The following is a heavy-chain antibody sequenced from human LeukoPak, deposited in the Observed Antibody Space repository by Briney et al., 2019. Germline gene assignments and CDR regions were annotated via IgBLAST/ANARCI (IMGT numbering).Heavy chain of an antibody. CDR2: ISYSGST. CDR1: GGSISSSSYY. D-gene: IGHD2-15*01. V-gene: IGHV4-39*01. J-gene: IGHJ4*02. Sequence: SETLSHTCTVSGGSISSSSYYWGWTRQPPGKGLEWIGSISYSGSTYYNSSLKSRVTMSADTSKSQFSLKLSSVTAADTAVYFCGSALGYCSGGSCEYFFDDWGQGTLVTVSS. CDR3: GSALGYCSGGSCEYFFDD.